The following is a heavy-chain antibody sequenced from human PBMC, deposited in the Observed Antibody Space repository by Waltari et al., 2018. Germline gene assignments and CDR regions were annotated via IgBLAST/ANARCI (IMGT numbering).Heavy chain of an antibody. D-gene: IGHD3-16*01. J-gene: IGHJ6*02. CDR3: AREPTIRGEFYGMDV. CDR2: INPNSGGT. CDR1: GYTFTGHY. V-gene: IGHV1-2*02. Sequence: QVQLVQSGAEVKKPGASVKVSCKASGYTFTGHYMHWVRQAPGQGLEWMGWINPNSGGTNYAQKFQGRVTMTRDTSISTAYMELSRLRSDDTAVYYCAREPTIRGEFYGMDVWGQGTTVTVSS.